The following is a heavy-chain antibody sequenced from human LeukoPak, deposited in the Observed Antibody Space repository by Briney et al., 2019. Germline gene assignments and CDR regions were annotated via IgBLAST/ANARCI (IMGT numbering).Heavy chain of an antibody. Sequence: GGSLRLSCAASGFTLNSYWMSWVRQAPGKGLEWVARIKQDGSEKHYVDSVKGRFTISRDNSKNTLYLQMNSLRVEDTAVYYCARGDSSSPDFDYWGQGTLVTVSS. J-gene: IGHJ4*02. CDR2: IKQDGSEK. CDR3: ARGDSSSPDFDY. D-gene: IGHD6-6*01. V-gene: IGHV3-7*01. CDR1: GFTLNSYW.